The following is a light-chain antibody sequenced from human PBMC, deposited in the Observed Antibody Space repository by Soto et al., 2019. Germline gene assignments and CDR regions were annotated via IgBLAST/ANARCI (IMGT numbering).Light chain of an antibody. CDR1: QGISSY. Sequence: AIRMTQSPSSLSASTGDRVPITCRASQGISSYLAWYQQKPGKAPKLLIYAASTLQSGVPSRFSGSGSGTDFTLTISCLQSEDFATYYCQQYYSYPITFGQGTRLEI. CDR3: QQYYSYPIT. CDR2: AAS. V-gene: IGKV1-8*01. J-gene: IGKJ5*01.